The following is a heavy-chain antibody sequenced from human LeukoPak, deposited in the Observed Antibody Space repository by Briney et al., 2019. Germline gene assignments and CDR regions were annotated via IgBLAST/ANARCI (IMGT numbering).Heavy chain of an antibody. Sequence: PGGSLRLSCAASGFTFSDYYMSWIRQAPGKGLEWVSYISSSGSTIYYADSVKGRFTISRDNAKNSLYLQMNSLRAEDTAVYYCARGDFDWLYYYYYYYMDVWGKGTTVTISS. V-gene: IGHV3-11*04. CDR3: ARGDFDWLYYYYYYYMDV. CDR1: GFTFSDYY. J-gene: IGHJ6*03. CDR2: ISSSGSTI. D-gene: IGHD3-9*01.